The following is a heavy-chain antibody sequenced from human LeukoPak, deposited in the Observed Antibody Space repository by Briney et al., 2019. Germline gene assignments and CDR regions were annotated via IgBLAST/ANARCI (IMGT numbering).Heavy chain of an antibody. CDR1: NGSLSGYS. J-gene: IGHJ5*02. V-gene: IGHV4-34*01. CDR2: INHSGNT. CDR3: ARGVSVSRRWFDA. Sequence: SETLSLTCVVFNGSLSGYSWSWIRQPPGKGLEWIGEINHSGNTNYNPSLKSRVTTSVDTSKSQFSLKLNSVTAADTAVYFCARGVSVSRRWFDAWGQGTLVTVSS. D-gene: IGHD2-2*01.